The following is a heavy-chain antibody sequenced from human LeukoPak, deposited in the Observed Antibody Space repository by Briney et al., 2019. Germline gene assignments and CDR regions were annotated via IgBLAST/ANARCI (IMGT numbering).Heavy chain of an antibody. CDR2: ISAYNGNT. CDR3: ARDWVSGFGALSSHYYYGMDV. Sequence: GASVKVSCKASGYTFTSYGISWVRQAPGQGLEWMGWISAYNGNTNYAQKLQGRVTMTTDTSTSTAYMELRSLRSDDTAVYYCARDWVSGFGALSSHYYYGMDVSGQGTTVTVFS. J-gene: IGHJ6*02. D-gene: IGHD3-10*01. CDR1: GYTFTSYG. V-gene: IGHV1-18*01.